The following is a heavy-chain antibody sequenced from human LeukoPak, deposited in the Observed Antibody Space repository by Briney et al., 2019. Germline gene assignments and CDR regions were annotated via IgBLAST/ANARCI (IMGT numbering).Heavy chain of an antibody. V-gene: IGHV4-34*01. Sequence: SETLSLTCAVYGGSFSGYYWSWIRQPPGKGLEWIGEINHSGSTNYNPSLKSRVTISVDTSKNQFSLKLSSVTAADPAVYYCARYTTGIAAAGLDYWGQGTLVTVSS. CDR3: ARYTTGIAAAGLDY. D-gene: IGHD6-13*01. CDR2: INHSGST. J-gene: IGHJ4*02. CDR1: GGSFSGYY.